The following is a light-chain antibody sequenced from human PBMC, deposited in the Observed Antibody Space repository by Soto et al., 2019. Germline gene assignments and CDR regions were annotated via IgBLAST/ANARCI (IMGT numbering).Light chain of an antibody. CDR1: SSNIGAGFD. Sequence: QSVLTQPPSVSGAPGQRVTISCSGSSSNIGAGFDVHWYKHLPGTAPKLLIYSNNNRPSGVPDQFSGSKSGTSASLAITGVQAEDEADYYCQSYDSSLSAWVFGGGTQLTVL. V-gene: IGLV1-40*01. J-gene: IGLJ3*02. CDR3: QSYDSSLSAWV. CDR2: SNN.